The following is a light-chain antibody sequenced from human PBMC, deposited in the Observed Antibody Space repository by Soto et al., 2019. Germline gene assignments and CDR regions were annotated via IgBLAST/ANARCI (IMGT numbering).Light chain of an antibody. CDR1: SSDIGSNNY. V-gene: IGLV2-14*01. CDR2: EVS. Sequence: QSALTQPASVSGSPGQSITISCTGTSSDIGSNNYVSWFQRRPGKAPTLIIYEVSNRPSGVSNHFSGSKSGNTASLTISGLLPEDEAEYYCSSYTTTTRLFGGGTKLTVL. J-gene: IGLJ3*02. CDR3: SSYTTTTRL.